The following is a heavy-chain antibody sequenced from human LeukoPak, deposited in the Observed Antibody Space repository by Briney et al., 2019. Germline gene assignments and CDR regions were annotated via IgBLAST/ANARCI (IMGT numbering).Heavy chain of an antibody. CDR1: GFTFSKYA. V-gene: IGHV3-21*01. J-gene: IGHJ5*02. CDR3: ARVRGSLVVPAAPHWFDP. Sequence: PGGSLRLSCAASGFTFSKYAMTWVRQAPGKGLEWVSSISSSSSYIYYADSVKGRFTISRDNAKNSLYLQMNSLRAEDTAVYYCARVRGSLVVPAAPHWFDPWGQGTLVTVSS. D-gene: IGHD2-2*01. CDR2: ISSSSSYI.